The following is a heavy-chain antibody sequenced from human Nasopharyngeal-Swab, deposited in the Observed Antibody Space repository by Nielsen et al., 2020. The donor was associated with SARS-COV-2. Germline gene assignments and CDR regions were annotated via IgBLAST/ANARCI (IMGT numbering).Heavy chain of an antibody. V-gene: IGHV2-5*02. J-gene: IGHJ5*02. Sequence: WIRQPPGEALEWLALIFWDDDKRYSPSLKGRLTITKDTSKNQAFLTMTNIEPVDTATYYCAHSIGSGSYYRRTVWFDPGGQGTLVTVSS. D-gene: IGHD3-10*01. CDR3: AHSIGSGSYYRRTVWFDP. CDR2: IFWDDDK.